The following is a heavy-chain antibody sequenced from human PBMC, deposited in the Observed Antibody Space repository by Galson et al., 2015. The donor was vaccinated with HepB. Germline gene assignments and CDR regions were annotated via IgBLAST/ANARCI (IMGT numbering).Heavy chain of an antibody. D-gene: IGHD3-16*01. CDR3: ARGRGSRAYYDYYMDV. CDR1: GFPFSDYW. Sequence: SLRLSCAASGFPFSDYWMHWVRQVPGKGLVWVSNSNGGETSRRYADSVKGRFTISRDNAKNTVYLQMDSLRAEDTAVYYCARGRGSRAYYDYYMDVWGKGTTVTVSS. J-gene: IGHJ6*03. V-gene: IGHV3-74*01. CDR2: SNGGETSR.